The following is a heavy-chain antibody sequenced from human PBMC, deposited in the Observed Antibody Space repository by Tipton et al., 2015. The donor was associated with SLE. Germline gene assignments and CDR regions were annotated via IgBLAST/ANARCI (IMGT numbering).Heavy chain of an antibody. CDR2: ISTYNGNA. Sequence: QLVQSGAEVKKPGASVKVSCKASGYTFTSYGISWVRQAPGQGLEWMGWISTYNGNAHYAQNLQGRVTMTTYTSTSTAYMELRSLRSDDTAVYYCAREVYSGSYYYYYGMAVWGQGTAVTTSS. D-gene: IGHD3-10*01. J-gene: IGHJ6*02. CDR1: GYTFTSYG. CDR3: AREVYSGSYYYYYGMAV. V-gene: IGHV1-18*01.